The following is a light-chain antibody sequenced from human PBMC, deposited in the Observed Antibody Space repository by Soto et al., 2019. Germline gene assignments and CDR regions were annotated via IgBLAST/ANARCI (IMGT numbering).Light chain of an antibody. J-gene: IGKJ1*01. CDR1: QGISTY. Sequence: DIQMTQSPSSLSASXGDRVTITCLASQGISTYLTWYQQKPGKAPKLLIYAASSLQSGVPSRFSGSGSETDFTRTISSLQPEDFATYSCQHSTTWTFGQGTKVDI. CDR3: QHSTTWT. CDR2: AAS. V-gene: IGKV1-39*01.